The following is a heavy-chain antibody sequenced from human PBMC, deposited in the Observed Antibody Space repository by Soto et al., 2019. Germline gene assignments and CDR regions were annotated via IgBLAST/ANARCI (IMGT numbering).Heavy chain of an antibody. D-gene: IGHD3-3*01. CDR3: ARFLRPRPYVFWGGPSPPPFDY. Sequence: ASVKVSCKASGYTFTSYGISWVRQAPGQGLEWMGWISAYNGNTNYAQKLQGRVTMTTDTSTSTAYMELRSLRSDDTAVYYCARFLRPRPYVFWGGPSPPPFDYWGQGTLVTVSS. CDR2: ISAYNGNT. J-gene: IGHJ4*02. CDR1: GYTFTSYG. V-gene: IGHV1-18*01.